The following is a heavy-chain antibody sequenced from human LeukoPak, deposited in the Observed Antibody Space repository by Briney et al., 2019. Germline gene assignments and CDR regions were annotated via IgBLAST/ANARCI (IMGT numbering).Heavy chain of an antibody. Sequence: GGSLRLSCAASGFTVSSKYMSWVRQAPGKGLEWVSGISGGGSNTYYADSVKGRFTISRDNSKNTLYLQMNSLRAEDTAVYYCAINYDILTGLFDYWGQGTLVTVSS. CDR2: ISGGGSNT. D-gene: IGHD3-9*01. J-gene: IGHJ4*02. CDR1: GFTVSSKY. CDR3: AINYDILTGLFDY. V-gene: IGHV3-23*01.